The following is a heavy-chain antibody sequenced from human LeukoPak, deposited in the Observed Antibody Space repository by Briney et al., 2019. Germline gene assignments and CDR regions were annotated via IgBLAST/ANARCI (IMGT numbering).Heavy chain of an antibody. CDR3: ALYSSSSFDY. V-gene: IGHV4-39*07. CDR1: GGSISSSSYY. Sequence: PSETLSLTCTVSGGSISSSSYYWGWIRQPPGKGLEWIGSIYYRGSTYYNPSLKSRVTISVDTSKNQFSLKLSSVTAADTAVYYCALYSSSSFDYWGQGTLVTVSS. J-gene: IGHJ4*02. CDR2: IYYRGST. D-gene: IGHD6-6*01.